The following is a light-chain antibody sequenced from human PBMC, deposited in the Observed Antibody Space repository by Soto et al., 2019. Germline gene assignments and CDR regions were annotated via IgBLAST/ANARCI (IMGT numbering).Light chain of an antibody. CDR3: QQYGSSPLT. Sequence: EIVLTQSPGTLSLSPGERATLSCRASQSVSSSYLAWYQQKPGQAPRLLIYGASIRATGIPDRFSGSGSGTDFTLTISRLEPDDGAVYYCQQYGSSPLTFGGGTKVEIK. V-gene: IGKV3-20*01. J-gene: IGKJ4*01. CDR1: QSVSSSY. CDR2: GAS.